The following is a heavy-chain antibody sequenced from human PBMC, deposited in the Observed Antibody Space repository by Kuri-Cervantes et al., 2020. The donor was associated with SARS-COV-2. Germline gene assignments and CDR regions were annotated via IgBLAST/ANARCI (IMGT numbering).Heavy chain of an antibody. CDR1: GGSISSYY. Sequence: SQTLSLTCTVSGGSISSYYWSWIRQPPGKGLEWIGYIYYTGSTNYNPSLKSRVTIPVDTSKKQFSLKLSSVTAADTAVYYCARGGTSGYYYYGMDVWGQGTTVTVSS. CDR3: ARGGTSGYYYYGMDV. J-gene: IGHJ6*02. V-gene: IGHV4-59*08. D-gene: IGHD1/OR15-1a*01. CDR2: IYYTGST.